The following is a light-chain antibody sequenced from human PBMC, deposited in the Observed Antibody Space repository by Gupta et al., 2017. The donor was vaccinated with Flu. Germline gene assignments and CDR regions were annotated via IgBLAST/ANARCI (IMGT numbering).Light chain of an antibody. CDR2: NNN. V-gene: IGLV1-44*01. CDR3: AAWDDSLDAYV. J-gene: IGLJ1*01. Sequence: QSVVTQTPSVSGTPGQRVTMSCSGSTSNIGRNTVAWYQHLPGAAPRLVIFNNNDRPSGVPDRFSGSKSGTSASLAISGLQAGDEADYYCAAWDDSLDAYVFGTGTKVSVL. CDR1: TSNIGRNT.